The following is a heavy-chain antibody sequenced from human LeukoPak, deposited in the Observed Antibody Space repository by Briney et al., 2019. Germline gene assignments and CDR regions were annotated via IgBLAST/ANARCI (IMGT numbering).Heavy chain of an antibody. V-gene: IGHV1-46*01. J-gene: IGHJ3*02. CDR3: ARCGYTFDDGFDI. Sequence: ASVKVSCKASGYTFTSYYMHWVRQAPGQGLEWMGIINPSGGSTSYAQKFQGRVTMTRDMSTSTVYMELRSLRSDDTAVYYCARCGYTFDDGFDIWGQGTMVTVSS. CDR1: GYTFTSYY. CDR2: INPSGGST. D-gene: IGHD6-13*01.